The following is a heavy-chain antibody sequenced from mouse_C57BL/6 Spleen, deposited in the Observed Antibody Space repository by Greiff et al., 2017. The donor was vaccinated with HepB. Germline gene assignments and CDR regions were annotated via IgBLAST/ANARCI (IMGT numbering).Heavy chain of an antibody. CDR3: ARSFDRAYAMDY. J-gene: IGHJ4*01. CDR2: IYPRSGNT. V-gene: IGHV1-81*01. CDR1: GYTFTSYG. Sequence: VKLQQSGAELARPGASVKLSCKASGYTFTSYGISWVKQRTGQGLEWIGEIYPRSGNTYYNEKFKGKATLTADKSSSTAYMELRSLTSEDSAFYFCARSFDRAYAMDYWGQGTSVTVSS.